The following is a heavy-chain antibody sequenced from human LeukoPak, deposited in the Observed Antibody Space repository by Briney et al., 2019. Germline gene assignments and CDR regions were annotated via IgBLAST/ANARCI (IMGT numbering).Heavy chain of an antibody. Sequence: GGSLRLSCAATGFTFSSYGMHLVRQAPGKGVEWVAVISYDGSNKDYADSVKGRFTISRDNSKNTLYLQMNSLRAEDTAVYYCATNLIVPTIWAFDYWGQGTLVTVSS. D-gene: IGHD5-12*01. CDR1: GFTFSSYG. J-gene: IGHJ4*02. V-gene: IGHV3-30*03. CDR2: ISYDGSNK. CDR3: ATNLIVPTIWAFDY.